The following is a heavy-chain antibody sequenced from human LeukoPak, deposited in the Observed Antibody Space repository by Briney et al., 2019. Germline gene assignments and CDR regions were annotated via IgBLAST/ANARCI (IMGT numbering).Heavy chain of an antibody. D-gene: IGHD1-26*01. V-gene: IGHV4-39*07. CDR1: GGSISSSSYY. Sequence: PSETLSLTCTVSGGSISSSSYYWGWIRQPPGKGLEWNGSIYYSGSTYYNPSLKSRVTISVDTSKNQFSLKLSSVTAADTAVYYCARSGFLGATRGYYFDYWGQGTLVTVSS. CDR3: ARSGFLGATRGYYFDY. J-gene: IGHJ4*02. CDR2: IYYSGST.